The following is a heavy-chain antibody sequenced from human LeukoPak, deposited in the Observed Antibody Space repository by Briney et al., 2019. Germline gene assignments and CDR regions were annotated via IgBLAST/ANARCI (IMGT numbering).Heavy chain of an antibody. CDR1: GGSISSGGYY. V-gene: IGHV4-31*03. D-gene: IGHD2-2*01. Sequence: SETLSLTCTVSGGSISSGGYYWSWIRQHPGKGLEWIGYIYYSGSTYYNPSLKSRVTISVDTSKNQLSLKLSSVTAADTAVYYCARGLVPAAYNWFDPWGQGTLVTVSS. J-gene: IGHJ5*02. CDR3: ARGLVPAAYNWFDP. CDR2: IYYSGST.